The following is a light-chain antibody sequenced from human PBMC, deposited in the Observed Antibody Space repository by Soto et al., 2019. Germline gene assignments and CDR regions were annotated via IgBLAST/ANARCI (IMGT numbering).Light chain of an antibody. V-gene: IGLV2-8*01. CDR3: YSYAGRNIWV. J-gene: IGLJ3*02. Sequence: QSALAQPPSASGSPGQSVTISCTGSGSDIGAYNFVSWYQQHPGKAPKLMIFGVTERPSGVPDRFSGSKSGNTASLTVSGLQADDEAVYYCYSYAGRNIWVFGGGTKLP. CDR1: GSDIGAYNF. CDR2: GVT.